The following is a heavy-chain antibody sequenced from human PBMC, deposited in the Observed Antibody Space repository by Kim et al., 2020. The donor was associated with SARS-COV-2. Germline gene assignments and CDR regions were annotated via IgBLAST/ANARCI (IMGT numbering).Heavy chain of an antibody. Sequence: SVKVSCKASGGTFSSYAISWVRQAPGQGLEWMGGIIPIFGTANYAQKFQGRVTITADESTSTAYMELSSLRSEDTAVYYCARVLRESYDYVWGSYFPSGYFDYWGQGTLVTVSS. CDR3: ARVLRESYDYVWGSYFPSGYFDY. D-gene: IGHD3-16*01. V-gene: IGHV1-69*13. CDR1: GGTFSSYA. CDR2: IIPIFGTA. J-gene: IGHJ4*02.